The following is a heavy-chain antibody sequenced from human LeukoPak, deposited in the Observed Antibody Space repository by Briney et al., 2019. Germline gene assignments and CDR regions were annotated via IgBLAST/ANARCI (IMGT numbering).Heavy chain of an antibody. CDR1: GFTFSSYG. CDR2: ISYDGSNK. CDR3: AKVTSPIAAAGPDY. Sequence: GRSLRLSCAASGFTFSSYGMHWVRQAPGKGLEWVAAISYDGSNKYYADSVKGRFTISRDNSKNTLYLQMNSLRAEDTAVYYCAKVTSPIAAAGPDYWGQGTLVTVSS. V-gene: IGHV3-30*18. D-gene: IGHD6-13*01. J-gene: IGHJ4*02.